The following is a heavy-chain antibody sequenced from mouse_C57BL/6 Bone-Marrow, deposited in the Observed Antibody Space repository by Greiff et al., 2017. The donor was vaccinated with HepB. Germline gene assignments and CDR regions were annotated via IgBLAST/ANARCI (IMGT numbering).Heavy chain of an antibody. J-gene: IGHJ2*01. CDR2: IDPSDSYT. CDR1: GYTFTSYW. D-gene: IGHD1-1*01. Sequence: VQLQQPGAELVMPGASVKLSCKASGYTFTSYWMHWVKQRPGQGLEWIGEIDPSDSYTNYNQKFKGKSTLTVDKSSSTAYMQLSSLTSEDSAVYYCARGELRRYFDYWGQGTTLTVSS. V-gene: IGHV1-69*01. CDR3: ARGELRRYFDY.